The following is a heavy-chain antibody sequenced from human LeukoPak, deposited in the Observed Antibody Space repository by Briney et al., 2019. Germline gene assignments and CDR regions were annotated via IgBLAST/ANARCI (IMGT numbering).Heavy chain of an antibody. CDR3: AKDRRRDDVLTGSFSD. Sequence: GGSLRLSCAASGFTFSSYEMNWVRQAPGKGLEWVSYISSSGSTIYYADSVKGRFTISRDNAKNSLYLQMNSLRAEDTAVYNCAKDRRRDDVLTGSFSDWGQGTLVTVSS. J-gene: IGHJ4*02. V-gene: IGHV3-48*03. CDR2: ISSSGSTI. D-gene: IGHD3-9*01. CDR1: GFTFSSYE.